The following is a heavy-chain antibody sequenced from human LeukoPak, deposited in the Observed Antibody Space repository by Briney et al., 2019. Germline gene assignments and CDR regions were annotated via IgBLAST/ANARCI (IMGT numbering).Heavy chain of an antibody. CDR3: VGSTGSPYYFDY. Sequence: GESLKISCKASGYSFSGYWIGWVRQMPGKGLEWMAILYPGNSETRYSPSFQGQVTVSADESISTAYLQWSSLKASDTAMYYCVGSTGSPYYFDYWGQGTLVTVSS. D-gene: IGHD3-9*01. V-gene: IGHV5-51*01. CDR2: LYPGNSET. J-gene: IGHJ4*02. CDR1: GYSFSGYW.